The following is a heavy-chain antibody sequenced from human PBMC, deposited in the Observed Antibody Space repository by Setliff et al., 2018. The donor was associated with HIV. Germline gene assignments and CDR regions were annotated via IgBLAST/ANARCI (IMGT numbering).Heavy chain of an antibody. V-gene: IGHV4-31*03. Sequence: PSETLSLTCTVSGGSVTSGGYYWSWLRQHPGKGLEWIGYIYYSGSTYYNPSLKSRVTISLDTSKNQFSLKLSSVTAADTAVYYCARHALSRGIVVVIPNWFDPWGQGTLVTVSS. J-gene: IGHJ5*02. CDR3: ARHALSRGIVVVIPNWFDP. D-gene: IGHD3-22*01. CDR1: GGSVTSGGYY. CDR2: IYYSGST.